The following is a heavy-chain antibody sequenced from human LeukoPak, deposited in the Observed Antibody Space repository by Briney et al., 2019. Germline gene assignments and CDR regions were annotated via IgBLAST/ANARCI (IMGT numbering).Heavy chain of an antibody. CDR2: FYYSGST. J-gene: IGHJ6*03. D-gene: IGHD3-16*01. Sequence: PSETLSLTCTVSGGSISSYYWSWIRQPPGKGLEWIGYFYYSGSTNYNPSLKSRVTISVDTSKNQFSLKLSSVTAADTAVYYCARERGIYYYYMDVWGKGTTVTVYS. CDR3: ARERGIYYYYMDV. CDR1: GGSISSYY. V-gene: IGHV4-59*01.